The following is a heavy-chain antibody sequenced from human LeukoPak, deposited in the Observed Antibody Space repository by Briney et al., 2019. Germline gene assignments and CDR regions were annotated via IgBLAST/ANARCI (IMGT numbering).Heavy chain of an antibody. Sequence: GASVKVSCKASGYTFSDNYIHWVRQAPGQGLEWMGIINPSAGITTYAQKFQGRVTMTTDTSTSTAYMELRSLRSDDTAVYYCAREAYYGYSYYFDYWGQGTLVTVSS. CDR1: GYTFSDNY. CDR2: INPSAGIT. D-gene: IGHD3-16*01. J-gene: IGHJ4*02. V-gene: IGHV1-46*01. CDR3: AREAYYGYSYYFDY.